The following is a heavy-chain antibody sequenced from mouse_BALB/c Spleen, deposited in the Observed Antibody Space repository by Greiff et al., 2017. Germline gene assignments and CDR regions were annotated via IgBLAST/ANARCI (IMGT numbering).Heavy chain of an antibody. D-gene: IGHD4-1*01. CDR3: ARAGGTRGDY. CDR2: ISYDGSN. CDR1: GYSITSGYY. J-gene: IGHJ2*01. V-gene: IGHV3-6*02. Sequence: EVQLQQSGPGLVKPSQSLSLTCSVTGYSITSGYYWNWIRQFPGNKLEWMGYISYDGSNNYNPSLKNRISITRDTSKNQFFLKLNSVTTEDTATYYCARAGGTRGDYWGQGTTLTVSS.